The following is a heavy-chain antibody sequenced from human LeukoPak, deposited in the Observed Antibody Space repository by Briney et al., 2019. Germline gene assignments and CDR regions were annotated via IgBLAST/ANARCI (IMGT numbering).Heavy chain of an antibody. D-gene: IGHD6-19*01. CDR2: ISSSGGTR. J-gene: IGHJ4*02. V-gene: IGHV3-48*03. CDR3: ATLTVASSFDY. Sequence: PGGSLRLSCAASGFAFSVYEMYWVRQAPGKGLEWVSYISSSGGTRYYADSVKGRFTISRDNAKNSLYPQMNSLRAEDTAVYYCATLTVASSFDYWGQGTLVTVSS. CDR1: GFAFSVYE.